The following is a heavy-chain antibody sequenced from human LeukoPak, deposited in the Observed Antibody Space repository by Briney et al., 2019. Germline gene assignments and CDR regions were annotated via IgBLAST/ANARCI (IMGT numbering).Heavy chain of an antibody. CDR1: GYSFTRYG. Sequence: ASVKVSCKISGYSFTRYGLIWVRQAPGQGLEWVGWISGSNGNTKYAQKLQGRVTMTTDTSTSTAYMEVRSLRSEDTAEYYCARAGRGTYYYFDVWGQGTLVTVPS. CDR3: ARAGRGTYYYFDV. CDR2: ISGSNGNT. J-gene: IGHJ4*02. V-gene: IGHV1-18*01. D-gene: IGHD1-26*01.